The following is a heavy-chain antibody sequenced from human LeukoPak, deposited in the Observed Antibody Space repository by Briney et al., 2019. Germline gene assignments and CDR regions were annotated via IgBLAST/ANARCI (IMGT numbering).Heavy chain of an antibody. CDR2: ISSSSSYI. J-gene: IGHJ4*02. CDR3: ARSGYGSGSYYSLDY. V-gene: IGHV3-21*01. CDR1: GFTFSSYS. Sequence: GRSLRLSCAASGFTFSSYSMNWVRQAPGKGLEWVSSISSSSSYIYYADSVKGRFTISRDNAKNSLYLQMNSLRAEDTAVYYCARSGYGSGSYYSLDYWGQGTLVTVSS. D-gene: IGHD3-10*01.